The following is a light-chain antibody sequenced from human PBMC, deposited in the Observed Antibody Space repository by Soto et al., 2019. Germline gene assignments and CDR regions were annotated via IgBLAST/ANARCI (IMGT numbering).Light chain of an antibody. CDR1: SSNIGSNY. V-gene: IGLV1-47*01. CDR2: RNN. J-gene: IGLJ3*02. Sequence: QSVLTQPPSASGTPGQRVTISCSGSSSNIGSNYVYWYQQLPGTAPKLLIYRNNHRPSGVPDRFSGSKSGTSASLAISVLRSEDEADYYCAAWDDSLSGPVFGGGTKLTVL. CDR3: AAWDDSLSGPV.